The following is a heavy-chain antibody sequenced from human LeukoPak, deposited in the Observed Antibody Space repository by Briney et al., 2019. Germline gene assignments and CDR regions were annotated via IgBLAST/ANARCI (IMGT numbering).Heavy chain of an antibody. D-gene: IGHD3-10*01. Sequence: PSETLSLTCTVSGGSISSGGYYWSWIRQHPGKGLEWIGYIYYSGSTYYNPSLKSRVTISVDTSKNQFSLKLSSVTAADTAVYYCAVEREELGTDPWGQGTLVTVSS. V-gene: IGHV4-31*03. J-gene: IGHJ5*02. CDR3: AVEREELGTDP. CDR2: IYYSGST. CDR1: GGSISSGGYY.